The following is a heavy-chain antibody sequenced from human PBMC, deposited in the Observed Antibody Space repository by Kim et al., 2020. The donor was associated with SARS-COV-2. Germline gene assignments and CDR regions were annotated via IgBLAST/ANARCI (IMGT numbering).Heavy chain of an antibody. CDR3: ARAGYSSGWYKLLFDY. J-gene: IGHJ4*02. V-gene: IGHV2-70*01. CDR2: IDWDDDK. D-gene: IGHD6-19*01. Sequence: SGPTLVNPTQTLTLTCTFSGFSLSTSGMCVSWIRQPPGKALEWLALIDWDDDKYYSTSLKTRLTISKDTSKNQVVLTMTNMDPVDTATYYCARAGYSSGWYKLLFDYWGQGTLVTVSS. CDR1: GFSLSTSGMC.